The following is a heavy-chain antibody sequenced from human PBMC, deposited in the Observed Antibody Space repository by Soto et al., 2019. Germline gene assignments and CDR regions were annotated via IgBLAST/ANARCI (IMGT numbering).Heavy chain of an antibody. CDR1: GFTFSSYA. CDR2: ISYDGSNK. CDR3: ARDSYSSSWYSFYYYGMDV. D-gene: IGHD6-13*01. J-gene: IGHJ6*02. Sequence: QVQLVESGGGVVQPGRSLRLSCAASGFTFSSYAMHWVRQAPGKGLEWVAVISYDGSNKYYADSAKGRFTISRDNSKNTLYLQMNSLRAEDTAVYYCARDSYSSSWYSFYYYGMDVWGQGTTVTVSS. V-gene: IGHV3-30-3*01.